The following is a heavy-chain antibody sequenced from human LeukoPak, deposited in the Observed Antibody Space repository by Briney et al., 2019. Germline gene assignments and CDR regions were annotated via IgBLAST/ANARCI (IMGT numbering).Heavy chain of an antibody. CDR1: GYTFTSYG. Sequence: WASVKVSCKASGYTFTSYGISWVRQAPGQGLEWMGWISAYNGNTNYAQKLQGRVTMTTDTSTSTAYMELRSLRSDDTAVYYCARDLMDGGPYAFDIWGQGTMVTVSS. CDR3: ARDLMDGGPYAFDI. CDR2: ISAYNGNT. D-gene: IGHD2-15*01. J-gene: IGHJ3*02. V-gene: IGHV1-18*01.